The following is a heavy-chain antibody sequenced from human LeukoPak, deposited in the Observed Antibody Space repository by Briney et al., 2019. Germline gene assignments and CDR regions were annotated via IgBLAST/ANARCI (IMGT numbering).Heavy chain of an antibody. Sequence: GGSLRLSCAASGFTFSSYAMHWVRQAPGKGLEWVAVISYDGSNKYYADSVKGRFTISRDNSKNTLYLQLNSLRAEDTAVYYCASVPTGSGSRWGQGTLVTVSS. CDR1: GFTFSSYA. D-gene: IGHD1-26*01. CDR3: ASVPTGSGSR. CDR2: ISYDGSNK. J-gene: IGHJ4*02. V-gene: IGHV3-30-3*01.